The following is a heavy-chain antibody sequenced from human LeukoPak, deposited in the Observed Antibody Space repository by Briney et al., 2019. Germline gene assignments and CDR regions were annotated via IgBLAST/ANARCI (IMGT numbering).Heavy chain of an antibody. J-gene: IGHJ4*02. CDR3: ASALVRSSSWLRDYYYFDY. D-gene: IGHD6-13*01. CDR1: GYPFTGYY. CDR2: INPNSGGT. Sequence: ASVKVSCKASGYPFTGYYFHWVRQAPGQGLEWMGWINPNSGGTNYAQKFQGWVTMTRGTSISTAYMELGSLRSEDTAVYYCASALVRSSSWLRDYYYFDYWGQGTLVTVSS. V-gene: IGHV1-2*04.